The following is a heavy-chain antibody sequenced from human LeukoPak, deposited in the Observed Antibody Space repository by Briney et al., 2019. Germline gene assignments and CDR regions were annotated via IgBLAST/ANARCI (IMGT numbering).Heavy chain of an antibody. Sequence: RGSLRLSCVASGFSFSDYYMNWIRQSPGKGLEWISYMSSRSGIIYYADSVKGRFTISRDNAKNSLYLQMDSLRAEDTAVYYCARGRYGSGIDYWGQGTLVTVSS. CDR1: GFSFSDYY. CDR2: MSSRSGII. CDR3: ARGRYGSGIDY. V-gene: IGHV3-48*01. J-gene: IGHJ4*02. D-gene: IGHD3-10*01.